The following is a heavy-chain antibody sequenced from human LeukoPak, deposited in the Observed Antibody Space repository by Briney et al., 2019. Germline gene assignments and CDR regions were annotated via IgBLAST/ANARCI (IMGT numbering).Heavy chain of an antibody. Sequence: PSETLSLTCTVPGGSISSYYWSWIRQPPGEGLGWIGHIYYSGSTNYNPSLKSRVTISEDTSKNQFSLKLSSVTAADTAVYYCARQEYYYDSSGPWGDAFDISGQGTMVTVSS. J-gene: IGHJ3*02. D-gene: IGHD3-22*01. V-gene: IGHV4-59*08. CDR3: ARQEYYYDSSGPWGDAFDI. CDR1: GGSISSYY. CDR2: IYYSGST.